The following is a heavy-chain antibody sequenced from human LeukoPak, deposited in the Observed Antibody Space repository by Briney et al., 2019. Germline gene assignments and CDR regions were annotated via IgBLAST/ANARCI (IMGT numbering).Heavy chain of an antibody. CDR3: AREARHCSSGYPCYYFDY. J-gene: IGHJ4*02. V-gene: IGHV1-3*01. CDR2: INAGNGNT. Sequence: GASVKVSCKASGYTFTSYAMHWVRQAPGQRLEWMGWINAGNGNTKYSQKFQGRVTMTRDTSTSTVYMELSSLRSEDTAVYYCAREARHCSSGYPCYYFDYWGQGTLVTVSS. D-gene: IGHD3-22*01. CDR1: GYTFTSYA.